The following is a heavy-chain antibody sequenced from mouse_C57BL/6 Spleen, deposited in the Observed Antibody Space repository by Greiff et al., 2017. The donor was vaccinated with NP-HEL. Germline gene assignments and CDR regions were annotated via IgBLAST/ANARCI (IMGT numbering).Heavy chain of an antibody. V-gene: IGHV5-16*01. CDR2: INYDGSST. J-gene: IGHJ2*01. Sequence: EVQRVESEGGLVQPGSSMKLSCTASGFTFSDYYMAWVRQVPEKGLEWVANINYDGSSTYYLDSLKSRFIISRDNAKNILYLQMSSLKSEDTSTYYCAREDSSGYAYFDYWGQGTTLTVSS. CDR1: GFTFSDYY. D-gene: IGHD3-2*02. CDR3: AREDSSGYAYFDY.